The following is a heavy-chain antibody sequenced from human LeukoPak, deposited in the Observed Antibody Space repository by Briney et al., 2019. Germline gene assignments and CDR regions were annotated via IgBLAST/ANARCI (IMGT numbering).Heavy chain of an antibody. V-gene: IGHV4-39*01. CDR3: ARQYYDSTGYYYFDY. J-gene: IGHJ4*02. CDR2: MYYSGNT. CDR1: GDFITGSTYS. D-gene: IGHD3-22*01. Sequence: SEALSLTCTVSGDFITGSTYSWGWIRQPPGKGLEWLWSMYYSGNTYSNPSLRSRVAMWADTHKNQFSLNLKSVTAADTAVYYCARQYYDSTGYYYFDYWGQGTLVTVSS.